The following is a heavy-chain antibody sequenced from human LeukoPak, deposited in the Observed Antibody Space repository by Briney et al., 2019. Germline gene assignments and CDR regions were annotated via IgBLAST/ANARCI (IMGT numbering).Heavy chain of an antibody. CDR1: GFTFSSYG. J-gene: IGHJ4*02. D-gene: IGHD1-26*01. CDR2: ISYDGSNK. V-gene: IGHV3-30*18. CDR3: AKGNEWEPLDY. Sequence: PGGSLRLSCAASGFTFSSYGMHWVRQAPGKGLEWVAVISYDGSNKYYADSVKGRFTISRDNSKNTLYLQMNSLRAKDTAVYYCAKGNEWEPLDYWGQGTLVTVSS.